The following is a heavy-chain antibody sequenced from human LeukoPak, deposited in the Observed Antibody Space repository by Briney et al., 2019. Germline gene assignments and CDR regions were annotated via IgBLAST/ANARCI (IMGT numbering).Heavy chain of an antibody. D-gene: IGHD6-13*01. J-gene: IGHJ4*02. CDR1: GYMVSDYY. V-gene: IGHV1-2*02. CDR2: LRGDNGDT. CDR3: ARVRGSSCDY. Sequence: ASVTVPCKTSGYMVSDYYMHWVRQAPGQGLEWMGWLRGDNGDTDSPQKFKGRVTMTRDTATNTAYMQLSRLTYDDTAMYFCARVRGSSCDYWGQGTLVTVSS.